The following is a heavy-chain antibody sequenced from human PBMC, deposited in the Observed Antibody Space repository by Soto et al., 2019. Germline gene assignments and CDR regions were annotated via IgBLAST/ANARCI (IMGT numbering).Heavy chain of an antibody. J-gene: IGHJ4*02. CDR3: ARGGEWLQFDY. Sequence: QVQLVQSGAEVKKPGASVKVSCKASGYNFTNYYMHWVRQAPGQGLEWMGIVNPNGGGTSYAQKFQGRATMTRDTSTSTVYMELTGLRSEDTAVYYCARGGEWLQFDYWGQGTLVTVSS. CDR1: GYNFTNYY. V-gene: IGHV1-46*01. D-gene: IGHD5-12*01. CDR2: VNPNGGGT.